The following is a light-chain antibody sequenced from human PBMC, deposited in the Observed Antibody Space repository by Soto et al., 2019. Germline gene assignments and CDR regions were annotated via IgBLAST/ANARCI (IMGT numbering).Light chain of an antibody. J-gene: IGKJ4*01. V-gene: IGKV3-15*01. CDR1: QSVSNN. CDR3: QHYNEWPLT. Sequence: EIVMTQSPATLSVSPGERATLSCRASQSVSNNLAWYQQKPGQAPRLFIYFASTRATGIPARFSGSGSGTEFTLTIGSLQSEDFAVYYCQHYNEWPLTFGGGTKVETK. CDR2: FAS.